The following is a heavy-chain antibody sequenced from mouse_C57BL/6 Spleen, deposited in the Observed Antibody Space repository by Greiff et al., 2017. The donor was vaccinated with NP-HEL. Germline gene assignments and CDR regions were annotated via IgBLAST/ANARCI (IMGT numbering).Heavy chain of an antibody. CDR3: ARYIGGYYFDY. CDR2: IRNKANGYTT. V-gene: IGHV7-3*01. J-gene: IGHJ2*01. Sequence: EVKLEESGGGLVQPGGSLSLSCAASGFTFTDYYMSWVRQPPGKALEWLGFIRNKANGYTTEYSASVKGRFTISRDNSQSILYLQMNALRAEDSATYYCARYIGGYYFDYWGQGTTLTVSS. CDR1: GFTFTDYY. D-gene: IGHD1-1*02.